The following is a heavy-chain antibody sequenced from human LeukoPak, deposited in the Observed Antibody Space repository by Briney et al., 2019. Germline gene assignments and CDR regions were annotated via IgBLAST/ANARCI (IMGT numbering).Heavy chain of an antibody. Sequence: PGGSLRLSCAASGFTFSDYDMSWIRQAPGKGLEWGSYITSSGSNIYYADSVKGRFTISRYNPKNSLYLQMNSLRAEDPAVYYCAEDLPDGPSHRAVDGFDPWGQGTLVTVSS. CDR1: GFTFSDYD. CDR2: ITSSGSNI. CDR3: AEDLPDGPSHRAVDGFDP. D-gene: IGHD2-15*01. J-gene: IGHJ5*02. V-gene: IGHV3-11*01.